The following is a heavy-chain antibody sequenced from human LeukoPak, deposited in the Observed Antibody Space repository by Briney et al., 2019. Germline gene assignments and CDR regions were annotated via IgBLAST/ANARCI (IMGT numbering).Heavy chain of an antibody. D-gene: IGHD2-21*01. V-gene: IGHV4-59*01. CDR3: AKFRSSGNYLDY. Sequence: SETLSLTCTVSGGSTNSYSWTWIRQPPGKGLEWIGYIYYSGSTNYNPSLKSRVTISVDTSKNQFSLRLSSVTAADTAVYYCAKFRSSGNYLDYWGQGTLVTVSS. CDR2: IYYSGST. CDR1: GGSTNSYS. J-gene: IGHJ4*02.